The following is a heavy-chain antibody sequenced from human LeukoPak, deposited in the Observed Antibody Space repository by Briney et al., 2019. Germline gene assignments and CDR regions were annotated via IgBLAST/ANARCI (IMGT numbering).Heavy chain of an antibody. J-gene: IGHJ6*02. D-gene: IGHD5-12*01. CDR1: GGSFHNYY. V-gene: IGHV4-59*08. CDR2: RNT. Sequence: SETLSLTCTVSGGSFHNYYWSWIRQPPGKGLEWIGYRNTKYNPSLKSRVTISLNTSNNQFSLMLNSVTAADTAVYYCARRLNGYNVGGRDYFGMDVWGQGTTVTVS. CDR3: ARRLNGYNVGGRDYFGMDV.